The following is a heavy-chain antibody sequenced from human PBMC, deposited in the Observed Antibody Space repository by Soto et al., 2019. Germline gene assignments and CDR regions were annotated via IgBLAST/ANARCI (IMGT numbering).Heavy chain of an antibody. V-gene: IGHV1-18*01. CDR1: GYTFTSYG. J-gene: IGHJ2*01. Sequence: QVQLVQSGAEVKKPGASVKVSCKASGYTFTSYGISWVRQAPGQGLEWMGWISAYNGNTNYAQKLQGRVTMTTDTSTSTAYMELRSLRSDDTAVYYCARDCVGYSSGWYSEVCWYFDLWGRGTLVTVSS. CDR3: ARDCVGYSSGWYSEVCWYFDL. D-gene: IGHD6-19*01. CDR2: ISAYNGNT.